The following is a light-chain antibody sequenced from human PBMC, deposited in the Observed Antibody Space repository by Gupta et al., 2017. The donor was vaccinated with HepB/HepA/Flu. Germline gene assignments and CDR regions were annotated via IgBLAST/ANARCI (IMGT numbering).Light chain of an antibody. Sequence: QSVLTQPPSASGTPGPRVSISCSGSGSNIGSNTVHWYRQLPGTAPKLLIYNNNQRPSGVPDRFSGSKSGTSASLAISGLQSEDEADYYCAAWDDSLIFYVFGTGTKVTVL. J-gene: IGLJ1*01. CDR3: AAWDDSLIFYV. CDR1: GSNIGSNT. V-gene: IGLV1-44*01. CDR2: NNN.